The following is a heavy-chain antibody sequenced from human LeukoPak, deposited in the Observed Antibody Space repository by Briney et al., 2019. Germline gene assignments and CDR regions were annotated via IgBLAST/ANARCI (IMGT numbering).Heavy chain of an antibody. J-gene: IGHJ4*02. CDR3: ARDGFAPYYYDSSGYYPPGY. Sequence: GGSLRLSCAASGFTFSDYYMSWIRQAPGKGPEWVSYISSSGSTMYYADSVKGRFTISRDNAKNSLYLQMNSLRAEDTAVYYCARDGFAPYYYDSSGYYPPGYWGQGTLVTVSS. CDR1: GFTFSDYY. V-gene: IGHV3-11*01. CDR2: ISSSGSTM. D-gene: IGHD3-22*01.